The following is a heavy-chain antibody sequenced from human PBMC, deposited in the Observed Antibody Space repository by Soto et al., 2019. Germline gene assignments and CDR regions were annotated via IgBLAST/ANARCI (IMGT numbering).Heavy chain of an antibody. CDR3: AKDGPYSYGYYFDY. J-gene: IGHJ4*02. V-gene: IGHV3-30*18. CDR1: GFTFSSYG. CDR2: ISYDGSNK. Sequence: QVQLVESGGGVVQPGRSLRLSCAASGFTFSSYGMHWVRQAPGKGLEWVAVISYDGSNKYYADSVKGRFTISRDNSKNTLYLQMNSLRAEDTAVYYCAKDGPYSYGYYFDYWGQGTLVTVSS. D-gene: IGHD5-18*01.